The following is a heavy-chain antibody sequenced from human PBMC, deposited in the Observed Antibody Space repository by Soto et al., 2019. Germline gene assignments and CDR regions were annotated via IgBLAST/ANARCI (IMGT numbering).Heavy chain of an antibody. CDR3: ARDPQYSYGYGSFDY. D-gene: IGHD5-18*01. V-gene: IGHV3-30-3*01. J-gene: IGHJ4*02. Sequence: GGSLRLSCAASGFTFSSYAMHWVRQAPGKGLEWVAVISYDGSNKYYADSVKGRFTISRDNSKNTLYLQMNSLRAEDTAVYYCARDPQYSYGYGSFDYWGQGTLVTVSS. CDR2: ISYDGSNK. CDR1: GFTFSSYA.